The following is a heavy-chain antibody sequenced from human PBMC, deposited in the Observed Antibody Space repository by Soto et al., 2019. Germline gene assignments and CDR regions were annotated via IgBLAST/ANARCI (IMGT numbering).Heavy chain of an antibody. J-gene: IGHJ6*02. V-gene: IGHV3-23*01. Sequence: GGSLRLSCAAAGFTFSSYGMSCVRQAPGKGLEWVSAISGSGGSTYYADSVKGRFTISRDNSKNTLYLQMNSLRAEDRAVYYCAKALAVADPSSYSSGLDVWGQGTTVTVSS. CDR1: GFTFSSYG. CDR3: AKALAVADPSSYSSGLDV. D-gene: IGHD6-19*01. CDR2: ISGSGGST.